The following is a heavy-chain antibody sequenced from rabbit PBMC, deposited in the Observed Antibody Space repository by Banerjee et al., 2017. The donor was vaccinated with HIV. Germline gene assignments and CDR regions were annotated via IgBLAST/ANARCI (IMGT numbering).Heavy chain of an antibody. CDR3: ARDHVANAGSASL. Sequence: QEQLVESGGGLVKPEGSLTLTCTASGFSFSNKYVMCWVRQAPGKGLEWIACINTNSGNAVYASWAKGRFTISKTSSTSVTLQVTSLTAADTATYFCARDHVANAGSASLWGPGTLVTV. D-gene: IGHD4-2*01. CDR2: INTNSGNA. CDR1: GFSFSNKYV. V-gene: IGHV1S45*01. J-gene: IGHJ4*01.